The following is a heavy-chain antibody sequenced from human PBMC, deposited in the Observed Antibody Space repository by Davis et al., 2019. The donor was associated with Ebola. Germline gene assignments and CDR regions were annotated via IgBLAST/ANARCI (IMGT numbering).Heavy chain of an antibody. D-gene: IGHD2-15*01. CDR1: GYTFTGYY. Sequence: AASVKVSCKASGYTFTGYYMHWVRQAPGQGLEWMGIINPSGGSTSYAQKFQGRVTMTRDTSTSTVYMELSSLRSEDTAVYYCARDKGVDIVVVVAATLVLDYWGQGTLVTVSS. CDR3: ARDKGVDIVVVVAATLVLDY. J-gene: IGHJ4*02. CDR2: INPSGGST. V-gene: IGHV1-46*01.